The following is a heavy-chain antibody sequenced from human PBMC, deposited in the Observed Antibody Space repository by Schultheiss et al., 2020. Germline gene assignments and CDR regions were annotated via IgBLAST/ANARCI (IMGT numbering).Heavy chain of an antibody. D-gene: IGHD3-10*01. V-gene: IGHV4-38-2*02. CDR1: GYSISSGYY. CDR2: IYHSGST. CDR3: ARVTITMVRGVISAPFDP. J-gene: IGHJ5*02. Sequence: TLSLTCTVSGYSISSGYYWGWIRQPPGKGLEWIGSIYHSGSTYYNPSLKSRVTISVDTSKNQFSLKLSSVTAADTAVYYCARVTITMVRGVISAPFDPWGQGTLVTVSS.